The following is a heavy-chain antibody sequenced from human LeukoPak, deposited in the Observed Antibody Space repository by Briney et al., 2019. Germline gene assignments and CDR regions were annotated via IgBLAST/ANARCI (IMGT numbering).Heavy chain of an antibody. Sequence: GASVKVSCKASGYTFTSYDINWVRQATGQGLEWMGWMNPNSGNTGYAQKFQGRVTMTRNTSISTAYMELSSLRSEDTAVYYCARHNTELRFLEWLSGRYYYYYGMDVWGQGTTVTVSS. D-gene: IGHD3-3*01. CDR2: MNPNSGNT. J-gene: IGHJ6*02. V-gene: IGHV1-8*01. CDR1: GYTFTSYD. CDR3: ARHNTELRFLEWLSGRYYYYYGMDV.